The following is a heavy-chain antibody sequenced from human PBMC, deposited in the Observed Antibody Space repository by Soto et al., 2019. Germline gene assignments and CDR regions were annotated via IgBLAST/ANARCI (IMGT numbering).Heavy chain of an antibody. J-gene: IGHJ6*02. CDR2: INPNSGGT. Sequence: ASVKVSCKASGYTFTGYYMHWVRQAPGQGLEWMGWINPNSGGTNYAQKFQGWVTMTRDTAISTAYMELGRLRSDDTAVYYCARAREYYYDSSGYSSPMGYYYYGMDVWGQGTTVTVSS. CDR3: ARAREYYYDSSGYSSPMGYYYYGMDV. CDR1: GYTFTGYY. V-gene: IGHV1-2*04. D-gene: IGHD3-22*01.